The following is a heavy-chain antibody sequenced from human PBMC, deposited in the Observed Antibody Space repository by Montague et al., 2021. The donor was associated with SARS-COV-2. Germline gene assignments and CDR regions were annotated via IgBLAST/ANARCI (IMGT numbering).Heavy chain of an antibody. Sequence: CAISGDSVSSNIAAWNWIRQSPSRGLEWLGRTYYRSKWYNDYAVSVRSRITISPDTSKNKFSLQLNSVTPEDTAVYYCTQERGPGRTTWHYLDYWGQGTLVTVSS. CDR1: GDSVSSNIAA. D-gene: IGHD1-14*01. V-gene: IGHV6-1*01. CDR2: TYYRSKWYN. CDR3: TQERGPGRTTWHYLDY. J-gene: IGHJ4*02.